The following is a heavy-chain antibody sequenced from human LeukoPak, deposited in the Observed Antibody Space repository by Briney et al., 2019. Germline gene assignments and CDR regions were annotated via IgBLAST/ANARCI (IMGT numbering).Heavy chain of an antibody. J-gene: IGHJ3*02. Sequence: GASVKVSCKASGYTFTSYGISWVRQAPGQGLEWMGWISAYNGNTNYAQKFQGRVTITADESTSTAYMELSSLRSEDTAVYYCASIITMIVGDAFDIWGQGTMVTVSS. D-gene: IGHD3-22*01. V-gene: IGHV1-18*01. CDR1: GYTFTSYG. CDR2: ISAYNGNT. CDR3: ASIITMIVGDAFDI.